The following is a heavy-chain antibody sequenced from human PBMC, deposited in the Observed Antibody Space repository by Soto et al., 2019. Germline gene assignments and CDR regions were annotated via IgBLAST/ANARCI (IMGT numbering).Heavy chain of an antibody. Sequence: ASETLSLTCTVSGGSISSYYWSWIRQPPGKGLEWIGYIYYSGSTNYNPSLKSRVTISVDTSKNQFSLKLSSVTAADTAVYYCAREVVVVAARLYNWFDPWGQGTLVTVSS. CDR3: AREVVVVAARLYNWFDP. J-gene: IGHJ5*02. CDR1: GGSISSYY. D-gene: IGHD2-15*01. CDR2: IYYSGST. V-gene: IGHV4-59*01.